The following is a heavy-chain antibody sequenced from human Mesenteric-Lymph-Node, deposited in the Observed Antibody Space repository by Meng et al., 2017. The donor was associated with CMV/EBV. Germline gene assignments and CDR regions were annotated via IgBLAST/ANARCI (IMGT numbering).Heavy chain of an antibody. CDR2: INPNSGGT. CDR1: GYTFTGYY. J-gene: IGHJ6*02. V-gene: IGHV1-2*02. D-gene: IGHD5/OR15-5a*01. CDR3: ARSLNYGMDV. Sequence: ASVKVSCKASGYTFTGYYMHWMRQAPGQGLEWMGWINPNSGGTNYAQKFQGRVTLTRDTSINTADMELTRLRSDDTALYYCARSLNYGMDVWGQGTTVTVSS.